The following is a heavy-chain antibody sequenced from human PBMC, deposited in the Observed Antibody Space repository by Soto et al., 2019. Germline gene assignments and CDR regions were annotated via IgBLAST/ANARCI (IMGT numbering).Heavy chain of an antibody. Sequence: QVQLVQSGADVKQPGASVRISCRTSGYTFTSYAITWLRHAPGQRLEWMGGINGGNGDTKYSQKFQDRLSITSDTSATTVSLGLSSLTYEDTAIYYCARGPFSLDSAVFRWGQGTLVTVSS. CDR2: INGGNGDT. D-gene: IGHD3-22*01. CDR3: ARGPFSLDSAVFR. V-gene: IGHV1-3*01. J-gene: IGHJ4*02. CDR1: GYTFTSYA.